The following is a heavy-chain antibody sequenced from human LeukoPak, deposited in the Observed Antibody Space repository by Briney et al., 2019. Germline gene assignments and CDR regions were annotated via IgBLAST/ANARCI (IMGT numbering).Heavy chain of an antibody. CDR1: GGSISSSSYY. D-gene: IGHD2-15*01. V-gene: IGHV4-39*01. Sequence: SETLSLTCTVSGGSISSSSYYWGWIRQPPGKGLEWIGSMYYSGSTYYNPSLKSRVTISVDTSKNQFSLKLSSVTAADTAVYYCARQRGYSYYYMDVWGKGTTVTVSS. J-gene: IGHJ6*03. CDR2: MYYSGST. CDR3: ARQRGYSYYYMDV.